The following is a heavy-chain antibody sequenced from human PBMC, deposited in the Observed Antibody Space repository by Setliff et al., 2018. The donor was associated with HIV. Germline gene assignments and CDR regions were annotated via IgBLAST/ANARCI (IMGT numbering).Heavy chain of an antibody. Sequence: ASVKVSCKASGYTFTSYGISWVRQAPGQGLEWMGWISAYNGNTNYAQKLQGRVTMTTDTSTSTAYMELRSLRSDETAVYYCARDPPLAAAGGPDAFDIWGQGTMVTVSS. J-gene: IGHJ3*02. CDR2: ISAYNGNT. D-gene: IGHD6-13*01. CDR3: ARDPPLAAAGGPDAFDI. V-gene: IGHV1-18*01. CDR1: GYTFTSYG.